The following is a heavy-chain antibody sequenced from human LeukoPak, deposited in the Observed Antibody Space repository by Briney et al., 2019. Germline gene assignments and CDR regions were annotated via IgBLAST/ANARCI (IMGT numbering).Heavy chain of an antibody. CDR1: GFIFDDYA. Sequence: PGGSLRLSWAASGFIFDDYAMHWVRQAPGKGLEWVSLISGDGGGPYYADSVKGRFTISRDNSKNSLYLQMNSLRAEDTAFYYCAKQGGGTSLDYWGQGTLVTVSS. V-gene: IGHV3-43*02. CDR3: AKQGGGTSLDY. CDR2: ISGDGGGP. J-gene: IGHJ4*02. D-gene: IGHD3-16*01.